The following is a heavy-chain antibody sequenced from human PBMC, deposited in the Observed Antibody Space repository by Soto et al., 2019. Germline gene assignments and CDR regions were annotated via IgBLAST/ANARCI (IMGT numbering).Heavy chain of an antibody. D-gene: IGHD3-16*02. V-gene: IGHV3-15*02. J-gene: IGHJ4*02. Sequence: DVQLVESGGALVKPGGSLRLSCAASGITLSNSWMSWVRQAPCGGLEWVARILSVSDGERTDYAAPVRGRFSISRDDSKNPLHLEMHTLKTEDTGVYYCNTYAYIRGSDRSRWAYWGQGTPVTVSS. CDR2: ILSVSDGERT. CDR1: GITLSNSW. CDR3: NTYAYIRGSDRSRWAY.